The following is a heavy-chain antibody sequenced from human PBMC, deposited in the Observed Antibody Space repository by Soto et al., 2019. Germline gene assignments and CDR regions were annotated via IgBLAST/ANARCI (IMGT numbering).Heavy chain of an antibody. V-gene: IGHV1-46*01. CDR1: GCTFINYY. CDR3: ARDQGYSSSWSPFDY. D-gene: IGHD6-13*01. CDR2: FNPTGGST. J-gene: IGHJ4*02. Sequence: ASVKVSCKAYGCTFINYYIHWVRQAPGQGLEWMGIFNPTGGSTNYAQKFQGRVTLTMDTSTRTVYMELSSLRSDDTAVYYCARDQGYSSSWSPFDYWGQGTLVTVSS.